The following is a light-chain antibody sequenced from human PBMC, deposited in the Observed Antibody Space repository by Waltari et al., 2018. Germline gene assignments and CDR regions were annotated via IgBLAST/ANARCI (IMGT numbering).Light chain of an antibody. V-gene: IGLV2-14*03. CDR3: SSFTGSGVL. J-gene: IGLJ2*01. Sequence: QSALTQPASVSGSPGQSITISCTGTSSDIGSYVYASWYQQHPGKAPKLLMFDVIYRPSGVSYRFSASKSGDTASLTISGLQAEDEADYYCSSFTGSGVLFGGGTKVTVL. CDR2: DVI. CDR1: SSDIGSYVY.